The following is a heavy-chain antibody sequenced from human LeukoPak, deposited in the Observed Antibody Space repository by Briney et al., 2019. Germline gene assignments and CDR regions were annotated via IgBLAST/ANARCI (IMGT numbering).Heavy chain of an antibody. CDR2: ISGSGGST. Sequence: GGSLRLSCAASGFTFSSYAMSWVRQAPGKGLEWVSAISGSGGSTYYADSVKGRFTISRDNSKNTLYLQMNSLRAEDTAVYYCAKAEIAYCGGDCLNWFDPWGQGTPVTVSS. CDR1: GFTFSSYA. D-gene: IGHD2-21*02. V-gene: IGHV3-23*01. CDR3: AKAEIAYCGGDCLNWFDP. J-gene: IGHJ5*02.